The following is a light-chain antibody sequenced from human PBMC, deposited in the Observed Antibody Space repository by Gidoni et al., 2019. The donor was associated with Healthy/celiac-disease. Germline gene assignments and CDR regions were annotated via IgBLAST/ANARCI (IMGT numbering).Light chain of an antibody. CDR1: QSVSSN. CDR3: QQYNNWPPVCS. CDR2: GAS. V-gene: IGKV3-15*01. J-gene: IGKJ2*04. Sequence: EIVMTQSPATLSVSPGERATLSCRASQSVSSNLAWYQQKPGQAPRLLIYGASTRATGIPARFSGSASGTEFTLTLSSLQSEDVAVYYCQQYNNWPPVCSFGQGTKLEIK.